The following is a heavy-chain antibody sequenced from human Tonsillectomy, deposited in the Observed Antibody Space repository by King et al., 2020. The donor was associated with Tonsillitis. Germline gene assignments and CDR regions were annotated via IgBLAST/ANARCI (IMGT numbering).Heavy chain of an antibody. D-gene: IGHD4-17*01. Sequence: VQLVESGGGLVQPGGYLRLSCAASGVTFSSYWMNWVRHAPGKGPGWVSRINSDGSSKSYADSVKGRFTISRDKAKKTLNLQMNSLRAEDTAVYYCASLTTVTTGDAFDIWGQGTMVTVSS. J-gene: IGHJ3*02. V-gene: IGHV3-74*01. CDR2: INSDGSSK. CDR3: ASLTTVTTGDAFDI. CDR1: GVTFSSYW.